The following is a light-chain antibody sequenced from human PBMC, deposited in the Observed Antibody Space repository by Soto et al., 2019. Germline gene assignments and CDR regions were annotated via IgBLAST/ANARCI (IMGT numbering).Light chain of an antibody. V-gene: IGKV3-15*01. J-gene: IGKJ3*01. CDR3: QQYGSSPCT. CDR2: GAS. CDR1: HISSSD. Sequence: THTQTIRYIYSAGNAKNSCTTRHISSSDLAWYHQKPGQAPRVLIYGASIRATGISDRFSGSGSGTEFTLTISSLESEDFAVFYCQQYGSSPCTFGHGTKVDN.